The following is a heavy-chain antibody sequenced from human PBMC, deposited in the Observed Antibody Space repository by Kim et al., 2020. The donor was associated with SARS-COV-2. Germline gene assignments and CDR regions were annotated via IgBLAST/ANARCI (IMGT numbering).Heavy chain of an antibody. Sequence: GGSLRLSCAASGLTFSSHAMSWVRQAPGKGLQWVSVIYTGGSSTYYSDSVKGRFTISRDDSKNTLYLQMNSLSAEDTAVYFCANSPYNWNYYHYWGQGTLVTDSS. D-gene: IGHD1-20*01. CDR3: ANSPYNWNYYHY. CDR1: GLTFSSHA. V-gene: IGHV3-23*03. CDR2: IYTGGSST. J-gene: IGHJ4*02.